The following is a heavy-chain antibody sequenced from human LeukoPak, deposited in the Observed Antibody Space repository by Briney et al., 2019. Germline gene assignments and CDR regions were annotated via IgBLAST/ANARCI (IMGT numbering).Heavy chain of an antibody. D-gene: IGHD3-10*01. V-gene: IGHV3-15*01. CDR2: IKSKTDGGTT. J-gene: IGHJ4*02. CDR3: TTSRGSAYPFDY. Sequence: GESLRLSCAASGFTFSNAWMSWVRQAPGKGLEWVGRIKSKTDGGTTDYAAPVKGRFTISRDDSKNTLYLQMNSLKTEDTAVYYCTTSRGSAYPFDYWGQGTLVTVSS. CDR1: GFTFSNAW.